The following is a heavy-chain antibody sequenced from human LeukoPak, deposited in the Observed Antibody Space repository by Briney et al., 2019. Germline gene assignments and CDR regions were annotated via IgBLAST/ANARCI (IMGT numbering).Heavy chain of an antibody. V-gene: IGHV3-23*01. D-gene: IGHD5-18*01. Sequence: GGSLRLSCVASGFTFSSYAMSWVRQAPGKGLEWVSAISGSGGSTYYADSVKGRFTISRDNSKNTLYLQMNSLRAEDTAVYYCAKTRSGYSYASFDYWGQGTLVTVS. CDR2: ISGSGGST. CDR1: GFTFSSYA. J-gene: IGHJ4*02. CDR3: AKTRSGYSYASFDY.